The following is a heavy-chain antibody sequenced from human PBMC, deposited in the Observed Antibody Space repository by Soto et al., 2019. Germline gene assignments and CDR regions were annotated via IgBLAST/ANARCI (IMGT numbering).Heavy chain of an antibody. Sequence: QVQLVQSGAEVKKPGSSVKLSCKASGGSFGNYVITWVRQAPGQGLEWMGGIVPLLGTANYQQKYRDRVILSADKSTSTDYMELSSLSSEDTAFYYCGREVARSDDYYGIDVWGQGTTVTVSS. V-gene: IGHV1-69*06. CDR1: GGSFGNYV. CDR2: IVPLLGTA. J-gene: IGHJ6*02. D-gene: IGHD2-21*01. CDR3: GREVARSDDYYGIDV.